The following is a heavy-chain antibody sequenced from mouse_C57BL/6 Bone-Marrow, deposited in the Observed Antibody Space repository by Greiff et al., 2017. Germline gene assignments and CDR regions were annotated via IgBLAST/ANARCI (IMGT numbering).Heavy chain of an antibody. CDR3: ANYSTMVVAFAY. CDR1: GFTFTDYY. D-gene: IGHD1-1*01. Sequence: EVKVVESGGGLVQPGGSLSLSCAASGFTFTDYYMSWVRQPPGKALEWLGFIRNKANGYTTEYSASVKGRFTIAIDTSQSILYLQRNALTAENSATYYCANYSTMVVAFAYWGQGTTLTVSS. CDR2: IRNKANGYTT. V-gene: IGHV7-3*01. J-gene: IGHJ2*01.